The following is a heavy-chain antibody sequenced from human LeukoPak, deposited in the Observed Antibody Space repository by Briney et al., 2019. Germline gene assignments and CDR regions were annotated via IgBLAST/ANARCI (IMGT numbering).Heavy chain of an antibody. CDR1: GFTFSSYS. D-gene: IGHD1-26*01. J-gene: IGHJ3*02. V-gene: IGHV3-21*01. CDR3: ARAEWEQNAFDI. Sequence: GGSLRLSRAASGFTFSSYSMNWVRQAPGKGLEWVSSISSSSSYIYYADSVKGRFTISRDNAKNSLYLQMNSLRAEDTAVYYCARAEWEQNAFDIWGQGTMVTVSS. CDR2: ISSSSSYI.